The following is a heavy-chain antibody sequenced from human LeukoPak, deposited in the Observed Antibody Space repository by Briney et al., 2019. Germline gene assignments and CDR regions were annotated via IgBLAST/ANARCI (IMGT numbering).Heavy chain of an antibody. J-gene: IGHJ5*02. Sequence: SETLSLTCTVSGGSISSSSYYWGWIRQPPGKGLEWIGSIYSSGSTYYNPSLRSRVTISVDTSKNQFSLKLSSVTAADTAVYYCARESYGDYVFGANWFDPWGQGTLVTVSS. CDR2: IYSSGST. V-gene: IGHV4-39*07. CDR3: ARESYGDYVFGANWFDP. D-gene: IGHD4-17*01. CDR1: GGSISSSSYY.